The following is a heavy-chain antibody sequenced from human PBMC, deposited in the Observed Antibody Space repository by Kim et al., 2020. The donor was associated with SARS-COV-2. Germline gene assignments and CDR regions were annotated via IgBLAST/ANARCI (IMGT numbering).Heavy chain of an antibody. D-gene: IGHD3-10*01. V-gene: IGHV3-13*01. CDR2: IRAAGDA. Sequence: GGSLRLSCAASGFTFSTYEMHWVRQASGNSLEWVSVIRAAGDAYYPDSVKGRFTISREIAKNSLYLQMNSLRAGDTAVYYCARRLGYGYAFDLWCQGTMV. CDR1: GFTFSTYE. CDR3: ARRLGYGYAFDL. J-gene: IGHJ3*01.